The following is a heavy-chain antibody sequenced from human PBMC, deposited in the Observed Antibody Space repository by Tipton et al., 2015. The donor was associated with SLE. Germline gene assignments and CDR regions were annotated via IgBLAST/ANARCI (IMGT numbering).Heavy chain of an antibody. D-gene: IGHD2-15*01. CDR1: GGSISSYY. CDR3: ARRGCDAFDI. Sequence: TLSLTCTVSGGSISSYYWSWIRQPPGKGLEWIGYNYYSGSTNYNPSLKSRVTISVDTSKNQFSLKLSSVTAADTAVYYCARRGCDAFDIWGQGTMVTVSS. CDR2: NYYSGST. V-gene: IGHV4-59*01. J-gene: IGHJ3*02.